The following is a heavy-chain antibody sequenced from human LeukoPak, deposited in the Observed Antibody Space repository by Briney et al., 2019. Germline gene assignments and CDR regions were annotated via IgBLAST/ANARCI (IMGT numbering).Heavy chain of an antibody. Sequence: GGSLRLSCAGSGFTFSGSAMHWVRQASGEGLEWVGRIRSKANSYATAYAASVKGRFTISRDDSKNTAYLQMNSLKTEDTAVYYCTIFLSLGMPPYWGQGTLVTVSS. CDR2: IRSKANSYAT. V-gene: IGHV3-73*01. D-gene: IGHD3-3*02. J-gene: IGHJ4*02. CDR1: GFTFSGSA. CDR3: TIFLSLGMPPY.